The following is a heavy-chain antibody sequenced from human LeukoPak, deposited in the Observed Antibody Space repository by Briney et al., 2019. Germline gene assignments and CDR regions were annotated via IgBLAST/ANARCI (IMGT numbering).Heavy chain of an antibody. D-gene: IGHD6-13*01. CDR3: AKDKAAAGILAPLF. CDR2: ISYDGSNK. CDR1: GFTFSSYG. Sequence: PGRSLRLSCAASGFTFSSYGMHWVRQAPGKGLEWVAVISYDGSNKYYADSVKGRFTISRDNSKNTLYLQMNSLRAEDTAVYYCAKDKAAAGILAPLFWGQGTMVTVSS. V-gene: IGHV3-30*18. J-gene: IGHJ3*01.